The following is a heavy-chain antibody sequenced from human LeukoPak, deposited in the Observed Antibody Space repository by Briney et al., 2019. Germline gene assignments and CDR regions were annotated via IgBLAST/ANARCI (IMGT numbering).Heavy chain of an antibody. D-gene: IGHD5-18*01. Sequence: GGSLRLSCAASGFTFSSYAMSWVRQAPGKGLEWVSAISGSGDSTYYGDSVRGRFTISRDNSKNTLYLQMNSLRAEDTAVYYCARDLLDTAKFDYWGQGTLVTVSS. CDR1: GFTFSSYA. J-gene: IGHJ4*02. CDR3: ARDLLDTAKFDY. V-gene: IGHV3-23*01. CDR2: ISGSGDST.